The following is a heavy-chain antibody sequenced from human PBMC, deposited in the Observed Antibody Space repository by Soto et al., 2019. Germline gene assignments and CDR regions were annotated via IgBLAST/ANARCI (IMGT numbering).Heavy chain of an antibody. D-gene: IGHD6-19*01. CDR2: IYSGGST. V-gene: IGHV3-53*01. Sequence: PGGSLRLSCAASGFTVSSNYMSWVRQAPGKGLEWVSVIYSGGSTYYADPVKGRFTISRDNSKNTLYLQMNSLRAEDTAVYYCARGRYSSGWYLSYYFDYWGQGTLVTVSS. CDR3: ARGRYSSGWYLSYYFDY. J-gene: IGHJ4*02. CDR1: GFTVSSNY.